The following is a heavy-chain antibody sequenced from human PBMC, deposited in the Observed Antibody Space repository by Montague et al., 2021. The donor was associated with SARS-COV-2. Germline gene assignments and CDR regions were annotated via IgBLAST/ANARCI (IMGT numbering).Heavy chain of an antibody. CDR2: IYYSGST. CDR3: ARVPVSLWFGERGYWFDP. J-gene: IGHJ5*02. CDR1: GGSISSYY. V-gene: IGHV4-59*01. D-gene: IGHD3-10*01. Sequence: SETLSLTCTVSGGSISSYYWSWIRQPPGKGLEWIGYIYYSGSTNYNPSLKSRVTISVDTSKNQFSLKLSSVTAADTAVYYCARVPVSLWFGERGYWFDPWGQGTLVTVSS.